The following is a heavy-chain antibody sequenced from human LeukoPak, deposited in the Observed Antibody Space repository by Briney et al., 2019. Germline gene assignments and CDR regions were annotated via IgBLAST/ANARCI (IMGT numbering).Heavy chain of an antibody. J-gene: IGHJ3*02. V-gene: IGHV5-51*01. D-gene: IGHD2-2*01. CDR2: IYPGDSDT. Sequence: GESLKIAYKGSGYSFTSYWIGWVRQMPGKGLEWMGIIYPGDSDTRYSPSFQGQVTISADKSISTAYLQWSSLKASDTAMYYCARHLSVVVLTAYDAFDIWGQGTMVTVSS. CDR3: ARHLSVVVLTAYDAFDI. CDR1: GYSFTSYW.